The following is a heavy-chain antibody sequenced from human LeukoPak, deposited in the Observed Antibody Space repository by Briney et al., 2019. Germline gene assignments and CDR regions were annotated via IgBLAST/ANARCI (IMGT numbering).Heavy chain of an antibody. J-gene: IGHJ3*02. Sequence: GGSLRLSCAASGFTFNSYSMNRVRQAPGKGLEWVSSISSSSSYMYYADSLKGRFTISRDNAKNSLYLQMNSLRAEDTAVYYCARDEIGRSVIWGQGTMVTVSS. V-gene: IGHV3-21*01. CDR1: GFTFNSYS. CDR3: ARDEIGRSVI. CDR2: ISSSSSYM. D-gene: IGHD2-15*01.